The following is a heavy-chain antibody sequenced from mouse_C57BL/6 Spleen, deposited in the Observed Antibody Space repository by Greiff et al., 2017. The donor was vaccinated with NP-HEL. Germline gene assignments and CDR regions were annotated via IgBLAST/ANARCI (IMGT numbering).Heavy chain of an antibody. Sequence: VQLQQPGAELVKPGASVKLSCKASGYTFTSYWMQWVKQRPGQGLEWIGEIDPSDSYTNYNQKFKGKATLTVDTSSSTAYMQLSSLTSEDSAVYYCARSYGSSLYYAMDYWGQGTSVTVSS. V-gene: IGHV1-50*01. CDR2: IDPSDSYT. D-gene: IGHD1-1*01. CDR1: GYTFTSYW. CDR3: ARSYGSSLYYAMDY. J-gene: IGHJ4*01.